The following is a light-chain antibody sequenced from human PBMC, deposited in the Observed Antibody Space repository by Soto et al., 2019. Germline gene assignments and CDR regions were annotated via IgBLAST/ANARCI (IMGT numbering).Light chain of an antibody. J-gene: IGLJ1*01. CDR2: GVS. CDR3: CSYTSSRTYV. Sequence: QSGLTQPASVSGSPGQSITISCTGTNNDIGAYDYVSWYQQHPGRAPKLLIHGVSTRPSGVSGRFSASKSGLTASLTISGLQPEDEADYYCCSYTSSRTYVFGPGTKVTVL. V-gene: IGLV2-14*03. CDR1: NNDIGAYDY.